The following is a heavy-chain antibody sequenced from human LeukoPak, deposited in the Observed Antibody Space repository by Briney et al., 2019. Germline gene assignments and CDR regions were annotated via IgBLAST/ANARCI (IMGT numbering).Heavy chain of an antibody. CDR2: VRYDGTIK. D-gene: IGHD1-1*01. CDR3: AKKGQADDDGKPD. CDR1: GFTFSNYG. V-gene: IGHV3-30*02. J-gene: IGHJ4*02. Sequence: GGSLRLSCAASGFTFSNYGMHWVRQAPGKGLEWVAFVRYDGTIKNYADSVEGRFTISRDNSKNTLYLQMNNLRADDTAVYYCAKKGQADDDGKPDWGQGTLVTVSS.